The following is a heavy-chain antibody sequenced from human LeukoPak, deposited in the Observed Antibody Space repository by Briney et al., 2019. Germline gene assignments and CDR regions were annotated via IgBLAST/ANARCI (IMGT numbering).Heavy chain of an antibody. CDR2: INHSGST. Sequence: SETLSLTCAVYGGSFSGYYWSWIRQPPGKGLEWTGEINHSGSTNYNPSLKSRVTISVDTSKNQFSLKLSSVTAADTAVYYCAREGYDILTGYYPKFDYWGQGTLVTVSS. CDR1: GGSFSGYY. CDR3: AREGYDILTGYYPKFDY. V-gene: IGHV4-34*01. D-gene: IGHD3-9*01. J-gene: IGHJ4*02.